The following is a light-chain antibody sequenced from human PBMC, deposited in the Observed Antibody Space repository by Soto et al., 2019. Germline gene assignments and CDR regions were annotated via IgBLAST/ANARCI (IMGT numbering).Light chain of an antibody. J-gene: IGKJ2*01. CDR1: QNVTTK. Sequence: ETVMTQSPATLAVSPGARVTLSCRASQNVTTKLAWYQQKPGQGPRLLIYGASIRATGIPARFSGSGFGTEFTLTLSSLQPEDFAAYSCQQYNYWLVYTFGQGTRLEIK. CDR3: QQYNYWLVYT. V-gene: IGKV3-15*01. CDR2: GAS.